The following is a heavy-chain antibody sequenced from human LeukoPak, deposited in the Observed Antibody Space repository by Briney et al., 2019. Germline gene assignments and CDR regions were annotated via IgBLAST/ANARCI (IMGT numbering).Heavy chain of an antibody. CDR1: GFTFTSSA. D-gene: IGHD1-26*01. CDR3: AAVKRGSALDY. J-gene: IGHJ4*02. V-gene: IGHV1-58*01. CDR2: IVVGSGNT. Sequence: SVKVSCKASGFTFTSSAVQWVRQARGQRLEWIGWIVVGSGNTNYAQKFQERVTITRDMSTSTAYMELSSPRSEDSAVYYCAAVKRGSALDYWGQGTLVTVSS.